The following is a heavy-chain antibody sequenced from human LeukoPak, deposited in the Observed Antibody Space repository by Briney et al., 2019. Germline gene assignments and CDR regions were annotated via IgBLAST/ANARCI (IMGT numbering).Heavy chain of an antibody. CDR1: GGSIRSYF. J-gene: IGHJ6*03. CDR2: IYYSGST. V-gene: IGHV4-59*01. Sequence: PSETLSLTCTVSGGSIRSYFWSWIRQPPGKGLEWIGYIYYSGSTNYNPALKSRVTISVDTSKNQFSLKLSSVTAADTAVYYCARDRGHYMDVWGKGTTVTISS. D-gene: IGHD3-10*01. CDR3: ARDRGHYMDV.